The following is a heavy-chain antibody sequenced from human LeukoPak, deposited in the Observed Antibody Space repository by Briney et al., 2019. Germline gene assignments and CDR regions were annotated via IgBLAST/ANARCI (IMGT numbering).Heavy chain of an antibody. J-gene: IGHJ5*02. CDR2: ISSSSSYI. CDR3: ARDSIVGAIGWFDP. CDR1: GFTFSSYS. Sequence: GGSLRLSXAASGFTFSSYSMNWVRQTPGKGLEWLSSISSSSSYIYYADSVKGRFTISRDNAKNSLYLQMNSLRAEDTAVYYCARDSIVGAIGWFDPWGQGTLVTVSS. D-gene: IGHD1-26*01. V-gene: IGHV3-21*01.